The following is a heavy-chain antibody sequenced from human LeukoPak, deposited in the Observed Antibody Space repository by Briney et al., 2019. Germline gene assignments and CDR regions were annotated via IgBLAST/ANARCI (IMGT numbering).Heavy chain of an antibody. Sequence: PGGSLRLSCSASGFTFSNYAMHWVRQAPGKGLEHVSVISSNGHRTYYADSVKGRFTISRDNSKDTLYLQMSSLRVEDTAVYYCVKDLRGLRQVDRGMYFDYWGQGTLVTVSS. J-gene: IGHJ4*02. CDR1: GFTFSNYA. D-gene: IGHD3-10*01. V-gene: IGHV3-64D*06. CDR2: ISSNGHRT. CDR3: VKDLRGLRQVDRGMYFDY.